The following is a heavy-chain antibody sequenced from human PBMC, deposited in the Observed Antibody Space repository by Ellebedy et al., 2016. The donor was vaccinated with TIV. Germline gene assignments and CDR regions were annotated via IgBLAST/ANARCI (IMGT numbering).Heavy chain of an antibody. CDR3: ARRYMDV. CDR2: IKQDGSAK. CDR1: GFTFSNYW. Sequence: GGSLRLXXVVSGFTFSNYWMSWIRQAPGKGLEWVANIKQDGSAKYYVDSVKGRFTISRDNAKNSVCLQMNNLRAEDTAVYYCARRYMDVWGKGTTVTVSS. J-gene: IGHJ6*03. V-gene: IGHV3-7*01.